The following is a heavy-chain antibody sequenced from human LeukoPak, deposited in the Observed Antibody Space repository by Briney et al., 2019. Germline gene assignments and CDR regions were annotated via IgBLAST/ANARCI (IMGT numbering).Heavy chain of an antibody. V-gene: IGHV3-74*01. CDR2: INAPGSDT. J-gene: IGHJ5*02. CDR1: GFTFNNYW. Sequence: GSLTLSCVASGFTFNNYWMHWVRQAPGKGLEWVSRINAPGSDTSYAGSVKGRFTISRDNARNTLYLHMTSLRAEDTAVYYCARVPNWFDPWGQGTLVTVSS. CDR3: ARVPNWFDP.